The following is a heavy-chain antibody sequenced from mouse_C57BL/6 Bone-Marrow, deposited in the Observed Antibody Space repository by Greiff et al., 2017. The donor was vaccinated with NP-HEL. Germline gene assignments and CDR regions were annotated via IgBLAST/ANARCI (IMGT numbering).Heavy chain of an antibody. Sequence: QVQLQQPGAELVMPGASVKLSCKASGYTFTSYWMHWVKQRPGQGLEWIGEIDPSDSYTNYNQKFKGKSKLTADKSSSTAYMQLSILTSEDSAGYYCACGRYYAMDYWGQGTSVTVSS. CDR3: ACGRYYAMDY. J-gene: IGHJ4*01. V-gene: IGHV1-69*01. CDR2: IDPSDSYT. CDR1: GYTFTSYW.